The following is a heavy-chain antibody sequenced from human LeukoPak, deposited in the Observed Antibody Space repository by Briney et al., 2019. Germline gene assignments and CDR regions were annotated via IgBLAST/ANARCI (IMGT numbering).Heavy chain of an antibody. V-gene: IGHV4-34*01. J-gene: IGHJ4*02. CDR2: INHSGST. CDR1: GGSFSGYY. D-gene: IGHD6-19*01. Sequence: SETLSLTCAVYGGSFSGYYWSWIRQPPGKGLEWIGEINHSGSTNYNPSLKSRVTISVDTSKNQFSLKLSSVTAADTAVYYCASYTPLKSYSSGWAEGWGQGTLVTVSS. CDR3: ASYTPLKSYSSGWAEG.